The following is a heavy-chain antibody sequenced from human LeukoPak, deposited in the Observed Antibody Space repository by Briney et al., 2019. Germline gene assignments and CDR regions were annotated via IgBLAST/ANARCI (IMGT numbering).Heavy chain of an antibody. CDR3: AKRGNPTVGHHYLDV. CDR2: ISSSGSTI. Sequence: GGSLRLSCAASGFTFSSYEMNWVRQAPGKGLEWVSYISSSGSTIYYADSVMGRLTISRDNSRNTLYLQMNSLSAEDTAIYYCAKRGNPTVGHHYLDVWGKGTTVSVSS. V-gene: IGHV3-48*03. CDR1: GFTFSSYE. J-gene: IGHJ6*03. D-gene: IGHD1-1*01.